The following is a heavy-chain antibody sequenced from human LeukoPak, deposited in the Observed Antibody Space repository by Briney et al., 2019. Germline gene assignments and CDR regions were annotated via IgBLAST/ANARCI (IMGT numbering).Heavy chain of an antibody. Sequence: SETLSLTCTVSGGSISSGGYYWSWIRQPPGKGLEWIGYIYHSGSTYYNPSLKSRVTISVDRSKNQFSLKLSSVTAADTAVYYCAREIKKGYFQHWGQGTLVTVSS. CDR1: GGSISSGGYY. CDR2: IYHSGST. CDR3: AREIKKGYFQH. J-gene: IGHJ1*01. V-gene: IGHV4-30-2*01.